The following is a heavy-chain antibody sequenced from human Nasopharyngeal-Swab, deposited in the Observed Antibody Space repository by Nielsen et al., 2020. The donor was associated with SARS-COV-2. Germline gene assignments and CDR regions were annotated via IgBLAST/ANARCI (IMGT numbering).Heavy chain of an antibody. CDR3: ARGSTVTTFYYYYYGMDV. CDR2: INHSGST. V-gene: IGHV4-34*01. J-gene: IGHJ6*02. CDR1: GGSFSGYY. D-gene: IGHD4-17*01. Sequence: SQTLSLTCAVYGGSFSGYYWSWIRQPPGKGLEWIGEINHSGSTNYNPSLKSRVTISVDTSKNQFSLKLSSATAADTAVYYCARGSTVTTFYYYYYGMDVWGQGTTVTVSS.